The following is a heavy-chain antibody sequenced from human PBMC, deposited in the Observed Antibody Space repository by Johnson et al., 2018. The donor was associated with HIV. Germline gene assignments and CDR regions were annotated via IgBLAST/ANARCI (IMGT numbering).Heavy chain of an antibody. CDR3: AKDMRGLVSTGGVVGAFDI. J-gene: IGHJ3*02. CDR2: ISWDGGST. Sequence: VQLVESGGVVVQPGGSLRLSCAASGFTFDDYAMHWVRQAPGKGLEWVSLISWDGGSTYYADSVKGRFTISRANSKNSLYLQMNSLRAEHTALYYCAKDMRGLVSTGGVVGAFDIWGQGTMVTVSS. V-gene: IGHV3-43D*03. CDR1: GFTFDDYA. D-gene: IGHD2-8*02.